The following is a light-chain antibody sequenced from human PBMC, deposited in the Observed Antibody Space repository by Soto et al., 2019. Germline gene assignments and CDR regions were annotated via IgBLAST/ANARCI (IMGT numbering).Light chain of an antibody. Sequence: DIQMTQSPSTLSASVGDRVTITCRASQSISSWLAWYQQKPGKAPKLLIYDASGLESGVPSRFSGSGSETEFTLTISSLQPDDFATYYCQQYNSYWTFGQGTKVDI. CDR3: QQYNSYWT. CDR1: QSISSW. J-gene: IGKJ1*01. CDR2: DAS. V-gene: IGKV1-5*01.